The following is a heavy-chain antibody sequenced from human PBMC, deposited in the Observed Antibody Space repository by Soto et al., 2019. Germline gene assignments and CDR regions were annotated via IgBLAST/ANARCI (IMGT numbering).Heavy chain of an antibody. Sequence: QVQLVQSGAEVTKPGASVKVSCKASGYRFTGYYMHWVRQAPGQGLEWMGWINPNSGGTNYAPKFRGRVTVTRDTSINTAYMEVTRLRPDDTAVYFCAREGQGLDSPTAYARRFAPWGQGTLITVS. V-gene: IGHV1-2*02. D-gene: IGHD3-16*01. CDR1: GYRFTGYY. CDR2: INPNSGGT. CDR3: AREGQGLDSPTAYARRFAP. J-gene: IGHJ5*02.